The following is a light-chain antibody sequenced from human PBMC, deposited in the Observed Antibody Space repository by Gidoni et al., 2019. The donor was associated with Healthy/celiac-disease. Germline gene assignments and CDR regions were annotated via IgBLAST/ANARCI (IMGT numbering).Light chain of an antibody. V-gene: IGKV1-5*03. J-gene: IGKJ1*01. CDR2: KAS. CDR1: QSISSW. Sequence: DIQMTQSPSTLSASVGDRVTITCRASQSISSWLAWYQQKPGKAPKLLIYKASSLESGVPSRFSRSGSGTEFTLTISSLQPDDFATYYCQQYNSYQRTFGQGTKVEIK. CDR3: QQYNSYQRT.